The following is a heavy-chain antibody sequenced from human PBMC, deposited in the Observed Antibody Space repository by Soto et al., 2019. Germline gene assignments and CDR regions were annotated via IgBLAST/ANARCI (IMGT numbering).Heavy chain of an antibody. Sequence: SETLSFTCTVSGSSISSSSYYWGWIRQPPGKGLEWIGSMYYSGSTYYNPSLKSRVTISVDTSKNQFSLKLSSVTAADTALYYCARLRRDGQTGYAFDIWGQGTMVTVSS. D-gene: IGHD1-1*01. V-gene: IGHV4-39*01. CDR1: GSSISSSSYY. J-gene: IGHJ3*02. CDR3: ARLRRDGQTGYAFDI. CDR2: MYYSGST.